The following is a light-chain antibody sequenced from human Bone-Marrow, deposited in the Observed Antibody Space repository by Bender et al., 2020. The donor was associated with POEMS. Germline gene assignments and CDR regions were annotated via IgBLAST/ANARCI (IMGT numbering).Light chain of an antibody. CDR1: DLGDKY. J-gene: IGLJ2*01. CDR3: QAWDTYSLI. V-gene: IGLV3-1*01. Sequence: SYEVTQPPTVSVSPGQTASITCSGDDLGDKYVAWYQQKPGQSPVLVIYQDTKLPSGIPERFSGSNSGNTATLTISGTQAMDEADYYCQAWDTYSLIFGGGTKLTVL. CDR2: QDT.